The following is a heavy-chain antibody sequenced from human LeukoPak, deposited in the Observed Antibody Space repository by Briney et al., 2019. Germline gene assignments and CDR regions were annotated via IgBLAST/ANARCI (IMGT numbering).Heavy chain of an antibody. CDR3: AGGGGTMVRGVAHY. V-gene: IGHV4-4*02. D-gene: IGHD3-10*01. J-gene: IGHJ4*02. Sequence: PSETLSLTCAVSGVSISSSNWWSWVRQPPGKGLEWIGEIYHSGSTNYNPSLKSRVTISVDKSKNQFSLKLSSVTAADTAVYYCAGGGGTMVRGVAHYWGQGTLVTVSS. CDR2: IYHSGST. CDR1: GVSISSSNW.